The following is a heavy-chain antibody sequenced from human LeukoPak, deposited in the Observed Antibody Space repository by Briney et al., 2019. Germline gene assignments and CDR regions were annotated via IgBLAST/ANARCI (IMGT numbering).Heavy chain of an antibody. CDR2: IIPIFGTA. Sequence: SVKVSCKASGGTFSSYAISWVRQAPGQGLEWMGGIIPIFGTANYAQKFQGRVTITTDESTSTAYVELSSLRSEDTAVYYCVCDSSGYRLSYYYYMDVWGKGTTVTVSS. J-gene: IGHJ6*03. CDR3: VCDSSGYRLSYYYYMDV. D-gene: IGHD3-22*01. V-gene: IGHV1-69*05. CDR1: GGTFSSYA.